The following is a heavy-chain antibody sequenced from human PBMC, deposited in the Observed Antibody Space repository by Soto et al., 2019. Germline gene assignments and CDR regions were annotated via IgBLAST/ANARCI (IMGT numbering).Heavy chain of an antibody. CDR1: GFSLSSLRMG. J-gene: IGHJ4*02. CDR3: ARIHDGWSVFDY. Sequence: QVTLQASGPVLVKPTETLTLTCTVSGFSLSSLRMGVTWIRQPPGKALEWVAHIFSNDEKSYSTSLKSRLSISKDTSKNQVVLTMTNMDTVETATYYCARIHDGWSVFDYWGQGTLVSVSS. CDR2: IFSNDEK. D-gene: IGHD3-3*01. V-gene: IGHV2-26*01.